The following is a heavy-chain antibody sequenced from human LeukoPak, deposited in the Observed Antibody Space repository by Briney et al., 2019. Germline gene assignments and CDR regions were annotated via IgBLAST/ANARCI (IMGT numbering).Heavy chain of an antibody. CDR2: INPNSGGT. J-gene: IGHJ4*02. CDR1: GYTFTGYY. Sequence: GASVKLSCKASGYTFTGYYMHWVRQAPAQGLAWVGWINPNSGGTNYAHEVQGRVTMTRDTSIGTAYMELSRLRSDDTAVYYCARGDYYGPGYWGQGTLVTVSS. D-gene: IGHD3-10*01. CDR3: ARGDYYGPGY. V-gene: IGHV1-2*07.